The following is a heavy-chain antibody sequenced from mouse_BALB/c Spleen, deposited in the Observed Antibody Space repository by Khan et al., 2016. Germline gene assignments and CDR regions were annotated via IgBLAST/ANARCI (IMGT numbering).Heavy chain of an antibody. V-gene: IGHV1-7*01. Sequence: QVQLQQSGAELAKPGASVKMSCKASGYTFTSYWMHWVKQRPGQGLEWIGYINPSTGYTEYNQKFKDKATLTADKSSSTAYMQLSSLTSEDSAVXYCARSGYAMDYWGQGTSVTVSS. J-gene: IGHJ4*01. CDR1: GYTFTSYW. CDR3: ARSGYAMDY. CDR2: INPSTGYT.